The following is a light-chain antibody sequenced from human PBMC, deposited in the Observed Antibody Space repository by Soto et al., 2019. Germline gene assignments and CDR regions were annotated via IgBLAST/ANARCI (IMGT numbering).Light chain of an antibody. V-gene: IGKV3-15*01. Sequence: EIVMTQSPATLSVSPGERATLSCRASQSVSSNLAWYQQKPGQAPRLLIYGASTRATGIPARFSGSGSGTDFTLTITRLEPEDSAVYFCQQYTGPPTTFGQGTRWRL. CDR3: QQYTGPPTT. J-gene: IGKJ5*01. CDR2: GAS. CDR1: QSVSSN.